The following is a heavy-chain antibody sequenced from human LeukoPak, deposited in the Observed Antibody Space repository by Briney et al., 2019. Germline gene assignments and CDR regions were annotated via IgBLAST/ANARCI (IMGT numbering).Heavy chain of an antibody. CDR3: ARHLVGYSSSWYRPNWFDP. CDR2: IIPIFGTA. D-gene: IGHD6-13*01. CDR1: GGTFSSYA. J-gene: IGHJ5*02. V-gene: IGHV1-69*01. Sequence: ASVKVSCKASGGTFSSYAIRWVRQAPGQGLEWMGGIIPIFGTANYAQKFQGRVTITADESTSTAYMELSSLRSEDTAVYYCARHLVGYSSSWYRPNWFDPWGQGTLVTVSS.